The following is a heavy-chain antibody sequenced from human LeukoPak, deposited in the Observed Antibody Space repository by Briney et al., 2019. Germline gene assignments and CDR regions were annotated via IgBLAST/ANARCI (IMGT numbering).Heavy chain of an antibody. J-gene: IGHJ4*02. D-gene: IGHD2-21*02. CDR1: GFTFSSYA. CDR2: ISSNGGST. Sequence: SGGSLRLSCAASGFTFSSYAMHWVRQAPGKGLEYVSVISSNGGSTYYANSAKGRFTISRDNSKNTLYLQMGSLRAEDMAVYYCARGPYCGGDCYSFYYFDYWGQGTLVTVSS. CDR3: ARGPYCGGDCYSFYYFDY. V-gene: IGHV3-64*01.